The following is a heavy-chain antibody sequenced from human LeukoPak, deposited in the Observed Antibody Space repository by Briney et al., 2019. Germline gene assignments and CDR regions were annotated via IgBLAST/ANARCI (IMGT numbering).Heavy chain of an antibody. V-gene: IGHV4-59*01. J-gene: IGHJ4*02. CDR2: VSNSAGT. CDR3: ARSSDSSGYYYYFDY. D-gene: IGHD3-22*01. CDR1: GGSIRLYY. Sequence: PPETLSLTCTVSGGSIRLYYWSWIRQSPGKGLEWIAYVSNSAGTNYNPSLTSRVTISLDTSKNQFSLELRSVTAEDTSLYYCARSSDSSGYYYYFDYWGQGTLVTVSS.